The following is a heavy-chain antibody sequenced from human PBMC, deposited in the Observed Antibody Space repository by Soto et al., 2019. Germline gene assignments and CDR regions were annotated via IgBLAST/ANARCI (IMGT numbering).Heavy chain of an antibody. J-gene: IGHJ4*02. V-gene: IGHV1-69*12. CDR1: GGTFSSYA. Sequence: QVQLVQSGAEVKKPGSSVKVSCKASGGTFSSYAISWVRQAPGQGLEWMGGIIPIFGTANYAQKFQGRVTITADEYTSTAYMELSSLRSEDMAVYYCARDRRSIVGATYYFDYWGQGTLVTVSS. CDR3: ARDRRSIVGATYYFDY. D-gene: IGHD1-26*01. CDR2: IIPIFGTA.